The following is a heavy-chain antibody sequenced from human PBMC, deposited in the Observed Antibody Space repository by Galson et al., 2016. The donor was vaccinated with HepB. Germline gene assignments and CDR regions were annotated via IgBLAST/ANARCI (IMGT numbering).Heavy chain of an antibody. D-gene: IGHD6-13*01. J-gene: IGHJ4*02. CDR1: GYSFTTYW. V-gene: IGHV5-51*01. Sequence: QSVAEVKRPGESLTISCKGSGYSFTTYWIGWVRQMPGKGLEWMGMIYPGDSDTRYSPSFQGQVTISADQSINTAYLQWSSLKAADPAMYYCARTVSIAAAGGADYWGQGTLVTVSS. CDR2: IYPGDSDT. CDR3: ARTVSIAAAGGADY.